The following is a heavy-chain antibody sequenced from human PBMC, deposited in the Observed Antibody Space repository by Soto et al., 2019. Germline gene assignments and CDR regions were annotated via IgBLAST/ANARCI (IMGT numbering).Heavy chain of an antibody. V-gene: IGHV3-23*01. CDR3: AKDTFDVPPGLDY. CDR1: GFAFRNYG. D-gene: IGHD3-9*01. J-gene: IGHJ4*02. Sequence: EVQLLGSGGGLVHPGGSLRLSCAASGFAFRNYGMSWVRQAPGKGLKWVSTISGSGGSTYYADSVKGRFTISRDNSKNTLYLQMNSLRAEDTAIYYCAKDTFDVPPGLDYWGQGTLVTVSS. CDR2: ISGSGGST.